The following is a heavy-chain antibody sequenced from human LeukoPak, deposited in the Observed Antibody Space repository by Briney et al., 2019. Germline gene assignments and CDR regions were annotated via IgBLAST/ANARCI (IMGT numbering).Heavy chain of an antibody. CDR2: MSTSGNS. V-gene: IGHV4-4*07. D-gene: IGHD6-19*01. CDR3: AKYGNSGWVINY. CDR1: GGSISGYY. Sequence: SETLSLTCTVSGGSISGYYWSWIRQPAGKGLEWIGRMSTSGNSNYIPSLVSRVTMSVDTSKNQFSLNLSSVTAADTAVYYCAKYGNSGWVINYWGQGTLVTVSS. J-gene: IGHJ4*02.